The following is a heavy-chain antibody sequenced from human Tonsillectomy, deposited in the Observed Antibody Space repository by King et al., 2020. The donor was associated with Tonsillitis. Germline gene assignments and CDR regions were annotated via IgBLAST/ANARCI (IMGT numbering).Heavy chain of an antibody. CDR2: IFFDGSEI. J-gene: IGHJ4*02. CDR3: AREKVNYGFYY. D-gene: IGHD4-17*01. Sequence: VQLVESGGGVVQPGRSLRLSCAASGFTFSTYGMHWVRQAPGKGLEWVAVIFFDGSEIYYADSVKGRFTISRDNDKNTLYLQMNSLRADDMAMYFCAREKVNYGFYYWGQGTLVTVSS. CDR1: GFTFSTYG. V-gene: IGHV3-33*01.